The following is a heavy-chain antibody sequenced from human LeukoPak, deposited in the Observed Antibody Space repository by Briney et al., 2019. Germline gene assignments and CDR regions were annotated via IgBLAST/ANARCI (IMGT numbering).Heavy chain of an antibody. D-gene: IGHD2-2*01. CDR1: GGSISSGGYY. CDR3: ARVRRYCSSTSCYQDWERWFDP. J-gene: IGHJ5*02. Sequence: KSSETLSLTCTVSGGSISSGGYYWSWIRQPPGKGLEWIGEINHSGSTNYNPSLKSRVTISVDTSKNQFSLKLSSVTAADTAVYYCARVRRYCSSTSCYQDWERWFDPWGQGTLVTVSS. V-gene: IGHV4-34*01. CDR2: INHSGST.